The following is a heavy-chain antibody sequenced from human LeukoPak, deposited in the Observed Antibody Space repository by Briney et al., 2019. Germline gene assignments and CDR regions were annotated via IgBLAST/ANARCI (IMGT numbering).Heavy chain of an antibody. CDR3: ARVRAARLYFDY. V-gene: IGHV4-61*02. CDR1: GGSISSGSYY. Sequence: SETLSLTCTVSGGSISSGSYYWSWIRQPAGKGLEWIGRIYTSGSTNYNPSLKSRVTISVDTSKNQFFLKLSSVTAADTAVYYCARVRAARLYFDYWGQGTLVTVSS. CDR2: IYTSGST. J-gene: IGHJ4*02. D-gene: IGHD6-6*01.